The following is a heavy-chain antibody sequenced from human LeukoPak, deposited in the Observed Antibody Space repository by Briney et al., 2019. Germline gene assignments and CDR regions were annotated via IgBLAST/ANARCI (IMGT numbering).Heavy chain of an antibody. CDR2: INPNSGGT. CDR1: GYTFTGYY. V-gene: IGHV1-2*02. Sequence: ASVKVSCKASGYTFTGYYMHWVRQAPGQGLEWVGWINPNSGGTNYAQKFQGRVTMTRDTSISTAYMGLSRLRSDDTAVYYCARVGIFGVVISVPYFDYWGQGTLVTVSS. D-gene: IGHD3-3*01. CDR3: ARVGIFGVVISVPYFDY. J-gene: IGHJ4*02.